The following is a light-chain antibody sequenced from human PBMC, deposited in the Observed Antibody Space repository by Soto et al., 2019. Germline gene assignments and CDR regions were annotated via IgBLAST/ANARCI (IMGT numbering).Light chain of an antibody. CDR2: AAS. J-gene: IGKJ1*01. CDR3: QEYNSARWT. CDR1: QGISNY. Sequence: DIQMTQSPSSLSASVGDRVTITCRASQGISNYLAWYQQKPGKVPKLLIYAASTLQSGVPSRFSGSGSGTDFPLTITSLQPEDVATYYCQEYNSARWTFGQGTKVEIK. V-gene: IGKV1-27*01.